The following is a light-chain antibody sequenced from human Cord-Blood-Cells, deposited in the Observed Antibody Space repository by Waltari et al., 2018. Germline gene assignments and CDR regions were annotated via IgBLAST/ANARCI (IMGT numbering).Light chain of an antibody. CDR2: GAS. CDR1: QSVSSSY. J-gene: IGKJ2*03. Sequence: EIVLTQSPGTLSLSPGERATLSCRASQSVSSSYLAWYQQKPRQAPRLLIYGASSRATGIPDRCSGSGSGTDFTLTISRLEPEDFAVYYCQQYGSSPPYSFGQGTKLEIK. CDR3: QQYGSSPPYS. V-gene: IGKV3-20*01.